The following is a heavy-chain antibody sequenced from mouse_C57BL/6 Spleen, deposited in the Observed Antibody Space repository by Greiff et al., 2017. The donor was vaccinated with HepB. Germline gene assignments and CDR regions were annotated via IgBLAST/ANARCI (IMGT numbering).Heavy chain of an antibody. CDR1: GYTFTSYW. CDR3: ARSDDGYYLWYFDV. D-gene: IGHD2-3*01. CDR2: IDPNSGGT. Sequence: LMESGAELVKPGASVKLSCKASGYTFTSYWMHWVKQRPGRGLEWIGRIDPNSGGTKYNEKFKSKATLTVDKPSSTAYMQLSSLTSDDSAVYYCARSDDGYYLWYFDVWGTGTTVTVSS. J-gene: IGHJ1*03. V-gene: IGHV1-72*01.